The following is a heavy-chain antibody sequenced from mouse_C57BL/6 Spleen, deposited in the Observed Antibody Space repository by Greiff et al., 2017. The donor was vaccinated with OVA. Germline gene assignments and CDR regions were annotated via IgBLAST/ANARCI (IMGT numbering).Heavy chain of an antibody. J-gene: IGHJ4*01. CDR2: INYDGSST. D-gene: IGHD1-1*01. V-gene: IGHV5-16*01. CDR3: AREGRYYYGSSYAMDY. CDR1: GFTFSDYY. Sequence: EVKVVESEGGLVQPGSSMKLSCTASGFTFSDYYMAWVRQVPEKGLEWVANINYDGSSTYYLDSLKSRFIISRDNAKNILYLQMSSLKSEDTATYYCAREGRYYYGSSYAMDYWGQGTSVTVSS.